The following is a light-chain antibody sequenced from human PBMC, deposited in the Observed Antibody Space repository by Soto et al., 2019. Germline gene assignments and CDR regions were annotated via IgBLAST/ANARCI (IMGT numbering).Light chain of an antibody. Sequence: EIVLTQSPGTLSLSPGDRATLSCRASQSVSSDYVAWYQQKPGQTPNVLIYRASIRATGIPDRFSGSGSGTDFTLTISRLEPEDFAVYFCYQYDSSPWTFGQGTKVDIK. CDR3: YQYDSSPWT. CDR1: QSVSSDY. CDR2: RAS. J-gene: IGKJ1*01. V-gene: IGKV3-20*01.